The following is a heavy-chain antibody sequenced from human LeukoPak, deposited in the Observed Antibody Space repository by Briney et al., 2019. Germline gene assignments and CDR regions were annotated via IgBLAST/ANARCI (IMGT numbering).Heavy chain of an antibody. CDR3: ARARAVAAPWVS. J-gene: IGHJ5*02. Sequence: QPGGSLRLSCEASGFTFSSYGFNWARQAPGKGLEWVSYISSSGTTIQYADSVEGRFTISRDNAKNSLYLQMNSLRAEDTAVYYCARARAVAAPWVSWGQGTLVTVSS. CDR1: GFTFSSYG. V-gene: IGHV3-48*04. D-gene: IGHD6-19*01. CDR2: ISSSGTTI.